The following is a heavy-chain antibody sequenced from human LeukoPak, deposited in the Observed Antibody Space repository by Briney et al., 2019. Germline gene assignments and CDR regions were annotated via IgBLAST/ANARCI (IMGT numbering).Heavy chain of an antibody. CDR2: ISAYNGNT. J-gene: IGHJ4*02. CDR3: ATDRSPGVVFDY. D-gene: IGHD3-3*01. CDR1: GYTFTSYG. V-gene: IGHV1-18*01. Sequence: ASVKVSCKASGYTFTSYGISWVRQAPGQGLEWMGWISAYNGNTNYAQKLQGRVTMTTDTSTSTAYMELRSLRSDDTAVYYCATDRSPGVVFDYWGQGTLVTVSS.